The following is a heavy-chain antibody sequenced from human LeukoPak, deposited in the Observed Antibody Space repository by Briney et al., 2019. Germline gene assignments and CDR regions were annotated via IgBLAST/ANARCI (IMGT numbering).Heavy chain of an antibody. V-gene: IGHV1-2*02. Sequence: ASAKVSCKASGYTFTGYYMHWVRQAPGQGLEWMGWINPNSGGTNYAQKFQGRVTMTRDTSISTAYMELSRLRSDDTAVYYCARAVRGVISDAFDIWGQGTMVTVSS. CDR1: GYTFTGYY. CDR2: INPNSGGT. CDR3: ARAVRGVISDAFDI. J-gene: IGHJ3*02. D-gene: IGHD3-10*01.